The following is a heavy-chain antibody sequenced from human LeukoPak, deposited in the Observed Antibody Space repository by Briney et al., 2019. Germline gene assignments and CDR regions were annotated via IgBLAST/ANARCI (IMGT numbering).Heavy chain of an antibody. Sequence: SETLSFTCTVSGASISSSSYYWGWIRQPPGKGLEWIGSIYYSGSTYYNPSLKSRVTISVDTSKNQFSLKLSSVTAADTAVYYCASPYYYDSSGYYGSYWGQGTLVTVSS. D-gene: IGHD3-22*01. V-gene: IGHV4-39*07. CDR3: ASPYYYDSSGYYGSY. CDR2: IYYSGST. CDR1: GASISSSSYY. J-gene: IGHJ4*02.